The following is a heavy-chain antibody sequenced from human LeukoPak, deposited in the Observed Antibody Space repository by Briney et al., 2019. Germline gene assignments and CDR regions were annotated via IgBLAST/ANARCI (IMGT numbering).Heavy chain of an antibody. CDR2: INSDGSGT. J-gene: IGHJ5*01. V-gene: IGHV3-74*01. Sequence: PGGSLRLSCAASGFSFRKYWMEGVRQAPGKGLGWVSHINSDGSGTTYAHPVQGRFTISRDNANNTLYLQMTSLRVEDTAVYYCVRDNYGVDSWGQGTLVTVSS. CDR3: VRDNYGVDS. CDR1: GFSFRKYW. D-gene: IGHD4-11*01.